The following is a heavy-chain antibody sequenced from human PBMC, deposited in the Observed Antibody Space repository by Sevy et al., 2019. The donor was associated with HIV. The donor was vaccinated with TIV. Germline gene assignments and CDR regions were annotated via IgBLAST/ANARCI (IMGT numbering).Heavy chain of an antibody. CDR2: VDWNNNDV. V-gene: IGHV3-9*01. CDR1: GFRFGNFA. CDR3: TKASGTAWNQRSSFLET. Sequence: GGSLRLSCRVSGFRFGNFAMHWVRQVPGKGLQWVSGVDWNNNDVGYVDSVKGRFTMSRDNAKNSLYLDMLRLRIEDTAVYYCTKASGTAWNQRSSFLETWGPGTPVTVSS. D-gene: IGHD6-6*01. J-gene: IGHJ5*02.